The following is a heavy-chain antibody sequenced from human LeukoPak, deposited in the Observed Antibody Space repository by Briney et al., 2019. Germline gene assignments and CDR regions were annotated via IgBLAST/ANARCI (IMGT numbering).Heavy chain of an antibody. D-gene: IGHD5-18*01. Sequence: GESLKISCKGSGYSFTNYWIGWVRPMPGKGLEWMKIIYPGDSDTRYSPSFQGQVTISADKSINTAYLQWSSLKASDSAMYYCARQKYSSGLDAFDIWGQGTMVTVSS. J-gene: IGHJ3*02. CDR1: GYSFTNYW. V-gene: IGHV5-51*01. CDR2: IYPGDSDT. CDR3: ARQKYSSGLDAFDI.